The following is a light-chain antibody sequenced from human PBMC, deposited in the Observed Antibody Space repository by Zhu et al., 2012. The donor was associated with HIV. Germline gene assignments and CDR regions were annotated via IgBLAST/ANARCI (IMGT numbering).Light chain of an antibody. Sequence: EIVLTQSPGTLSLSPGERATLSCRASQTVSRNYLAWYQQKPGQAPRLLIYGASRGSTGIPDRFSGSGSGTDFTLSISRLEPEDFAVYYCQLYDTSQFTFGPGTKVDIK. CDR2: GAS. CDR3: QLYDTSQFT. J-gene: IGKJ3*01. CDR1: QTVSRNY. V-gene: IGKV3-20*01.